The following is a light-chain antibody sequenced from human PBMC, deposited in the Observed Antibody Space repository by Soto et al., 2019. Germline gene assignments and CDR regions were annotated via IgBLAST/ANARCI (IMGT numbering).Light chain of an antibody. CDR2: GAS. CDR3: QQYGNSPPT. J-gene: IGKJ4*01. Sequence: EIVLTQSPGTLFWSTGERATLSCRASQGLSSNYLAWYQQRPGQAPRLLIYGASSRATGIPERFSGSGSATDFTLTISRLEPEDFAVYHCQQYGNSPPTFGGGTKVEI. V-gene: IGKV3-20*01. CDR1: QGLSSNY.